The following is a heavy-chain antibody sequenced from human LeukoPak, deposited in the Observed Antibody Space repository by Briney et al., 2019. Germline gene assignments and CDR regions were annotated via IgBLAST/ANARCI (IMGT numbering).Heavy chain of an antibody. V-gene: IGHV3-30*04. J-gene: IGHJ6*03. CDR2: ISYDGSNK. D-gene: IGHD5/OR15-5a*01. CDR1: GFTLSSYA. CDR3: ARDSSLGSPNNYYYYYMDV. Sequence: SGRSLRLSCAASGFTLSSYAMHWVRQAPGKGLEWVTVISYDGSNKYYADSVKGRFTISRDNSKNTLYLQMNSLRAEDTAVYYCARDSSLGSPNNYYYYYMDVWGKGTTVTVSS.